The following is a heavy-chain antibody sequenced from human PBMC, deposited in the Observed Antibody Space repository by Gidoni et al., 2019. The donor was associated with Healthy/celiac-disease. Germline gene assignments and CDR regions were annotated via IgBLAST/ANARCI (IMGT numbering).Heavy chain of an antibody. CDR3: AGYYDFWSGYYSEVGY. D-gene: IGHD3-3*01. CDR1: GFTVSSNY. CDR2: IYSGGST. V-gene: IGHV3-66*02. J-gene: IGHJ4*02. Sequence: EVQLVESGGGLVQPGGSLRLSCAASGFTVSSNYMSWVRQAPGKGLEWVSVIYSGGSTYYADSVKGRFTISRDNSKNTLYLQMNSLRAEDTAVYYCAGYYDFWSGYYSEVGYWGQGTLVTVSS.